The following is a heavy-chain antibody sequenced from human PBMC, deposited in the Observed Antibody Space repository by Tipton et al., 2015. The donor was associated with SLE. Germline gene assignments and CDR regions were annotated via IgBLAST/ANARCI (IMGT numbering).Heavy chain of an antibody. V-gene: IGHV4-34*01. CDR2: INHSGST. D-gene: IGHD3-16*01. CDR1: GGPFSGYY. Sequence: TLSLTCAVYGGPFSGYYWSWIRQPPGKGLEWIGEINHSGSTNYNPSLKSRVTISVDTSKNQFSLKLSSVTAADTAVYYCASGYVPHWFDPWGQGTLVTVSS. J-gene: IGHJ5*02. CDR3: ASGYVPHWFDP.